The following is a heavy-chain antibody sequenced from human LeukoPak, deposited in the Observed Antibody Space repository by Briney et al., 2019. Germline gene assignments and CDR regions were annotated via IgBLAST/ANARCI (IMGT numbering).Heavy chain of an antibody. CDR2: MYSGGST. D-gene: IGHD3-9*01. Sequence: PGGSLRLSCAASAFSLNAYNMNWVRQAPGQGLEWVSIMYSGGSTYYADSVKGRFTISRDSSKNTVFLQMDSLRAEDTAIYYCARETDFTGYFYYYMDVWGKGTPVTVSS. CDR3: ARETDFTGYFYYYMDV. CDR1: AFSLNAYN. J-gene: IGHJ6*03. V-gene: IGHV3-53*01.